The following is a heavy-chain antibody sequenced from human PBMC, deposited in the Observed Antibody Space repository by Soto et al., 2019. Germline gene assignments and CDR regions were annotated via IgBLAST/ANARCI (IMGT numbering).Heavy chain of an antibody. CDR1: GFTFSDYY. D-gene: IGHD1-1*01. CDR3: ASAGLLQRGDYFDY. J-gene: IGHJ4*02. Sequence: GGSLRLSCAASGFTFSDYYMSWIRQAPGKGLEWVSYISSSSSYTNYADSVKGRFTISRDNAKNSLYLQMNSLRAEDTAVYYCASAGLLQRGDYFDYWGQGTLVTVSS. CDR2: ISSSSSYT. V-gene: IGHV3-11*06.